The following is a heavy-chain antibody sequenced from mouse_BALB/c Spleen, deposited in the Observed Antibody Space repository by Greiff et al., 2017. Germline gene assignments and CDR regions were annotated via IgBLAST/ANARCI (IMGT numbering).Heavy chain of an antibody. Sequence: QVQLQQSGAELAKPGASVKMSCKASGYTFTSYWMHWVKQRPGQGLEWIGYINPSTGYTEYNQKFKDKATLTADKSSSTAYMQLSSLTSEDSAVYYCARWGQYRYDGAMDYWGQGTSVTVSS. CDR3: ARWGQYRYDGAMDY. CDR1: GYTFTSYW. J-gene: IGHJ4*01. V-gene: IGHV1-7*01. D-gene: IGHD2-14*01. CDR2: INPSTGYT.